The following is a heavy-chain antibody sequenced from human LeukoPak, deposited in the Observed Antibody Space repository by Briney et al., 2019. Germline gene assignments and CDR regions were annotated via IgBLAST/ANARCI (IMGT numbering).Heavy chain of an antibody. CDR1: GGSISSYY. CDR3: ARSGGSGFQLDN. CDR2: SYTSGSP. V-gene: IGHV4-4*07. J-gene: IGHJ4*02. D-gene: IGHD3-16*01. Sequence: PSETLSLTCTVSGGSISSYYWSWIRQPAGKGLEWIGRSYTSGSPNCNPSLKGRVTMSVDTSKNQFSLKLSSVTAADTAVYYCARSGGSGFQLDNWGQGTPFTVSS.